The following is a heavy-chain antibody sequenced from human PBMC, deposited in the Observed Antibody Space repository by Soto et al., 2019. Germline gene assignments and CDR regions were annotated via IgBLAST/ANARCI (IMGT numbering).Heavy chain of an antibody. CDR3: TRWGQELVLGYYYYGMAV. Sequence: EVQLVESGGGLVQPGGSLKLSCAASGFTFSGSAMHWVRQASGKGLEWVGRIRSKANSYATAYAASVKGRFTISRDDSKDTAYLQMNRLKTEDTAVYYCTRWGQELVLGYYYYGMAVWCRGSTVTVSS. CDR1: GFTFSGSA. V-gene: IGHV3-73*02. D-gene: IGHD6-13*01. J-gene: IGHJ6*02. CDR2: IRSKANSYAT.